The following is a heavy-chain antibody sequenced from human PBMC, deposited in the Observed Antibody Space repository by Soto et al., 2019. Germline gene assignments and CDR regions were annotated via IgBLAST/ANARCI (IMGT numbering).Heavy chain of an antibody. CDR3: ASNFGVTPDYYYGMDV. V-gene: IGHV1-69*13. Sequence: ASVKVSCKASGGTFSSYAISWVRQAPGQGLEWMGGIIPTFGTANYAQKFQGRVTITADESTSTAYMELSSLRSEDTAVYYCASNFGVTPDYYYGMDVWGQGTTVTV. CDR1: GGTFSSYA. CDR2: IIPTFGTA. J-gene: IGHJ6*02. D-gene: IGHD3-3*01.